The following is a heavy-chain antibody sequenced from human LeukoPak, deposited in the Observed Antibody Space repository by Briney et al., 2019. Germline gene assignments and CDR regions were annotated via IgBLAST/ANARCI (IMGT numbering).Heavy chain of an antibody. Sequence: SVKVSCKASGGTFGNYGVSWVRQAPGQGLEWMGGIIPILGTTNYAQKFQGRVTMTRDTSISTAYMELSSLRSEDTAVYYCASPDSHDYGGAFDIWGQGTMVTVSS. J-gene: IGHJ3*02. CDR1: GGTFGNYG. CDR3: ASPDSHDYGGAFDI. V-gene: IGHV1-69*10. D-gene: IGHD4-17*01. CDR2: IIPILGTT.